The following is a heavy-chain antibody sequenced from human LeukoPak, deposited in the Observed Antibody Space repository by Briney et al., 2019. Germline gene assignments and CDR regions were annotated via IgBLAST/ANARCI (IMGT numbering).Heavy chain of an antibody. Sequence: GESLRLSCAASGFTLSSYRRSWVRQAPGKGLEWVANIKYDGSAKYYVDSVKGRFTISRDDAKNSLYLEMNSLRAEDTAVYYCARDLFSGSYHEVLWGQEARVTVSS. CDR2: IKYDGSAK. D-gene: IGHD1-26*01. CDR1: GFTLSSYR. CDR3: ARDLFSGSYHEVL. V-gene: IGHV3-7*01. J-gene: IGHJ4*02.